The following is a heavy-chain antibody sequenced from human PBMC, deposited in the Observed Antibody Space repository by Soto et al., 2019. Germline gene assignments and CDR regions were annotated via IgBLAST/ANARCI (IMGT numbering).Heavy chain of an antibody. CDR1: GFTFSSYG. CDR3: AKDRGALRWSEEHYYFDY. V-gene: IGHV3-30*18. CDR2: ILYDGSKK. D-gene: IGHD2-15*01. Sequence: LRLSCAASGFTFSSYGMHWVRQAPGKGLEWVAVILYDGSKKYYADSMKGRFTISRDNSKNTLYLQMNSLRAEDSALYYCAKDRGALRWSEEHYYFDYWGQGSLVTVSS. J-gene: IGHJ4*02.